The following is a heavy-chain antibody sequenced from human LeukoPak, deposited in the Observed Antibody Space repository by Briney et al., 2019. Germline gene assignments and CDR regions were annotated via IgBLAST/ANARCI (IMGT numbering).Heavy chain of an antibody. CDR3: AKKMGTGKYYFDY. CDR2: ITSSGGAT. CDR1: EFSFGNYA. Sequence: PGGSLRLSCAASEFSFGNYAMSWVRQAPGKGLQWASSITSSGGATYYIDSVRGRFTISRDNSKNTLYLQMNSLRADDTAVYYCAKKMGTGKYYFDYWGQGTLVTVSS. D-gene: IGHD3-10*01. V-gene: IGHV3-23*01. J-gene: IGHJ4*02.